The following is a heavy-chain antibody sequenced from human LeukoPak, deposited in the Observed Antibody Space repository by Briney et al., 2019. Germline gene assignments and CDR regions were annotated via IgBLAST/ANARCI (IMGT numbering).Heavy chain of an antibody. V-gene: IGHV5-51*01. CDR1: GYSFTSYW. J-gene: IGHJ5*02. CDR2: IYPGDSDT. Sequence: GESLKISCKGSGYSFTSYWIGWVRQMPAKGLESMGIIYPGDSDTRYRPSFQGQVTISADKSISTAYLQWSSLKASDTAMYYCARIGGSYGYSYKWFDPWGQGTLVTVSS. D-gene: IGHD5-18*01. CDR3: ARIGGSYGYSYKWFDP.